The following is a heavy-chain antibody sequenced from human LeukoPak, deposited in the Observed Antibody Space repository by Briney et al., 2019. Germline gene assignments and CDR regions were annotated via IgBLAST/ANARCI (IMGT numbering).Heavy chain of an antibody. D-gene: IGHD3-10*01. V-gene: IGHV1-8*01. CDR1: GYTFTSYD. J-gene: IGHJ6*03. CDR3: ARGPTMVRGVLTYYYYYYMDV. CDR2: MNPNSGNT. Sequence: ASVKVSCKASGYTFTSYDINWVRQATGQGLEWMGWMNPNSGNTGYAQKFQGRVTMTRNTSISTAYMELSSLRSEDTAVYYCARGPTMVRGVLTYYYYYYMDVWGKGTTVTISS.